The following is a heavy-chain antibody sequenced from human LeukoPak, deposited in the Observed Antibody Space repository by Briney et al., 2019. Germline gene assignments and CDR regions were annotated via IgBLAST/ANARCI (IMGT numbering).Heavy chain of an antibody. CDR2: ISYDGSNK. J-gene: IGHJ4*02. D-gene: IGHD6-19*01. CDR1: GFTFSSYA. CDR3: ARSEQWLVGLDY. Sequence: PGGSLRLSCAASGFTFSSYAMHWVRQAPGKGLEWVAVISYDGSNKYYADSVKGRFTISRDNSKNTLYLQMNSLRAEDAAVYYCARSEQWLVGLDYWGQGTLVTVSS. V-gene: IGHV3-30-3*01.